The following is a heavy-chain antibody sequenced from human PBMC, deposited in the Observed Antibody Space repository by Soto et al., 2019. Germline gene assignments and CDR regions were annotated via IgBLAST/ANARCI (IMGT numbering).Heavy chain of an antibody. D-gene: IGHD2-2*01. Sequence: GSLRLSCAASGFTFNSYAMNWVRQAPGKGLAWVSAIGTDGNTYYANSVKGRFTISRDNSRTTLYLQMNSLRVEDTALYYCVRKYPGTRPFDYWGQGTLVTVSS. V-gene: IGHV3-23*01. CDR2: IGTDGNT. CDR3: VRKYPGTRPFDY. CDR1: GFTFNSYA. J-gene: IGHJ4*01.